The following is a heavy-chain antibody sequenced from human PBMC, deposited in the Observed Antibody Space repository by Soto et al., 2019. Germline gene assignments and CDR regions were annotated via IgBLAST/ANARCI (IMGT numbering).Heavy chain of an antibody. D-gene: IGHD4-17*01. CDR3: ARCPVTREDYYYYYYMDV. CDR1: GGSISSYY. J-gene: IGHJ6*03. Sequence: SETLSLTCTVSGGSISSYYWSWIRQPPGKGLEWIGYIYYSGSTNYNPSLKSRVTISVDTSKNQFSLKLSSVTAADTAVYYCARCPVTREDYYYYYYMDVWGKGTTVTVSS. V-gene: IGHV4-59*01. CDR2: IYYSGST.